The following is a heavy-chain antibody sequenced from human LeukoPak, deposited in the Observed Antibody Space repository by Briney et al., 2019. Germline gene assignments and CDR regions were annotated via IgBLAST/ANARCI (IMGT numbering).Heavy chain of an antibody. J-gene: IGHJ4*02. V-gene: IGHV3-23*01. CDR3: AKNYYGSGTMGGY. CDR1: GFTFISFT. Sequence: GGSLRVSCAASGFTFISFTMTWVRQAPGKGLEWVSTIGGSGASTYYAGSVKGRFTISRDNSKNTLSLQMNSLRAEDSAIYYCAKNYYGSGTMGGYWGQGTLVTVSS. CDR2: IGGSGAST. D-gene: IGHD3-10*01.